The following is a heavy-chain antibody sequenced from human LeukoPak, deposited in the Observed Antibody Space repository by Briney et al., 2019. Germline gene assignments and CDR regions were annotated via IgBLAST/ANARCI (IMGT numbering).Heavy chain of an antibody. J-gene: IGHJ5*02. V-gene: IGHV4-4*09. CDR1: GGSISSYY. D-gene: IGHD3-3*01. CDR3: ARRYDFWSGSWFDP. Sequence: SETLSLTCTVSGGSISSYYWSWIRQPPGKGLEWIGYIYTSGSTNYSTSLKSRVTISVHTSKNQFSLKLSSVTAADTAVYYCARRYDFWSGSWFDPWGQGTLVTVSS. CDR2: IYTSGST.